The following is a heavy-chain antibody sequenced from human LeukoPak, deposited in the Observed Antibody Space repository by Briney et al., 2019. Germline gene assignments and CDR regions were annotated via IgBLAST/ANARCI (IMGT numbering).Heavy chain of an antibody. Sequence: PSETLSLTCAVYGGSFSGYYWSWIRQPPGKGLEWIGYIYYSGSTYYNPSLKSRVTISVDTSKNQFSLKLSSVTAADTAVYYCARLTPFNREFDYWGQGTLVTVSS. J-gene: IGHJ4*02. CDR3: ARLTPFNREFDY. CDR2: IYYSGST. CDR1: GGSFSGYY. D-gene: IGHD1-14*01. V-gene: IGHV4-30-4*01.